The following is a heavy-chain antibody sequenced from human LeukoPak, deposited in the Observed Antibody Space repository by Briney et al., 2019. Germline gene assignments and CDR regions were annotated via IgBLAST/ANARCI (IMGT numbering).Heavy chain of an antibody. CDR2: ISAFNGNT. V-gene: IGHV1-18*01. CDR1: GYTFTDYG. CDR3: ARAGAAVTTHFDY. D-gene: IGHD4-17*01. Sequence: ASVKVSCKASGYTFTDYGISWVRQAPGQGLEWMGWISAFNGNTNYAQKLQGRVTMTTDTTPSTAYMELSCLRPDDTAVYYCARAGAAVTTHFDYWGQGTLVTVSS. J-gene: IGHJ4*02.